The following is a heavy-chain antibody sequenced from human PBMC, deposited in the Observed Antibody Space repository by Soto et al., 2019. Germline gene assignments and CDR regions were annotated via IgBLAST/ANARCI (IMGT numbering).Heavy chain of an antibody. J-gene: IGHJ5*02. V-gene: IGHV3-33*01. Sequence: QVQLVESGGGVVQPGRSLRLSCAASGFTFSSYGMHWVRQAPGKGLEWVAVIWYDGSNKYYADSVKGRFTISRDNSKNTLYLQMNSLRAEDTAVYYCARGRSHWNYLRAPMGNWFDPWGQGTLVTVSS. CDR1: GFTFSSYG. D-gene: IGHD1-7*01. CDR2: IWYDGSNK. CDR3: ARGRSHWNYLRAPMGNWFDP.